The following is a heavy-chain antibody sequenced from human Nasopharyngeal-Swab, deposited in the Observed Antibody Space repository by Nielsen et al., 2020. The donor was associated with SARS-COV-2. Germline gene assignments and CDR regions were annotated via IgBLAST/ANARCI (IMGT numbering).Heavy chain of an antibody. CDR2: ISFGGTST. CDR1: GFAFSNYA. D-gene: IGHD3-16*01. J-gene: IGHJ4*02. Sequence: GESLKISCAASGFAFSNYAMSWVRQAPGKGLEWVSGISFGGTSTFYADSVKGRFIISRDNSKNRLYLQMNSLRAEDTALYYCAKVGGGVGYWGLGTLLIVSS. V-gene: IGHV3-23*01. CDR3: AKVGGGVGY.